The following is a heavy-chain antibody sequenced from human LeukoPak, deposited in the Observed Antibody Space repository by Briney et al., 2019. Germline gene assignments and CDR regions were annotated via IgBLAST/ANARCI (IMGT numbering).Heavy chain of an antibody. J-gene: IGHJ4*02. Sequence: GGSLRLSCEGSGFSLSAYNMNWVRQAPGKGLESVSYISSSSATIFYADSVRGRFTISRDNANNSLYLQMHTLRAEDTAVYYCATWTGLVPGWGQGTLVTVSS. D-gene: IGHD3-10*01. CDR3: ATWTGLVPG. CDR1: GFSLSAYN. CDR2: ISSSSATI. V-gene: IGHV3-48*04.